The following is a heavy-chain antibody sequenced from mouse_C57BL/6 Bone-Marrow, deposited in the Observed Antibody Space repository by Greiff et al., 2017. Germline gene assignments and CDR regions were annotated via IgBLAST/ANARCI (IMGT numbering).Heavy chain of an antibody. CDR2: IHPNSGST. CDR1: GYTFTSYW. V-gene: IGHV1-64*01. Sequence: QVQLQQPGAELVKPGASVKLSCKASGYTFTSYWMHWVKQRPGQGLEWIGMIHPNSGSTNYNEKFKSKATLTVDKSSSTAYMQLSSLTSEDSAVYYCARKDDYYTRWFAYWGQGTMVTVSA. CDR3: ARKDDYYTRWFAY. J-gene: IGHJ3*01. D-gene: IGHD2-3*01.